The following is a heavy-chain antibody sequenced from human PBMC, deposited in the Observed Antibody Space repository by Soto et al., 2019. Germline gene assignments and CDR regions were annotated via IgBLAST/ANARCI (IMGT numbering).Heavy chain of an antibody. V-gene: IGHV3-30*18. J-gene: IGHJ5*01. CDR1: GFTFSSYG. CDR2: ISYDGSNK. D-gene: IGHD5-18*01. Sequence: GSLRLSCAASGFTFSSYGMHWVRQAPGKGLEWVAVISYDGSNKYYADSVKGRFTISRDNSKNTLYLQMNSLRAEDTAVYYCAKGLGIQLWFDYWGQGTLVTVSS. CDR3: AKGLGIQLWFDY.